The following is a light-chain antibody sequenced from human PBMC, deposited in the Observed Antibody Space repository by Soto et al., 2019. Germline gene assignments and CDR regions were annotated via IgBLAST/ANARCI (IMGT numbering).Light chain of an antibody. V-gene: IGKV3D-20*02. CDR1: QGVDSSF. CDR3: QQRSNWPLT. Sequence: EIVLTQSPGTLSLSPGARATLSCRASQGVDSSFLAWYQQKPGQAPRLLIYGASTRVTGIPDRFSGSGSGTDFTLTISSLEPEDFAVYYCQQRSNWPLTFGGGTKVDIK. CDR2: GAS. J-gene: IGKJ4*01.